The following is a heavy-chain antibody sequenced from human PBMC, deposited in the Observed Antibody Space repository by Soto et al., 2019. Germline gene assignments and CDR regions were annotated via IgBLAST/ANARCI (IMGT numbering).Heavy chain of an antibody. Sequence: GGSLRLSCAASGFTFSSYNMHWVRQAPGKGLVWVSRMYTDGSNSYYADSVRGRFTISRDNAKSTLYLQMNSLRAEDTAVYYCVRGNTGYGNFDSWGQGTLVTVSS. CDR2: MYTDGSNS. J-gene: IGHJ4*02. CDR3: VRGNTGYGNFDS. D-gene: IGHD5-12*01. CDR1: GFTFSSYN. V-gene: IGHV3-74*01.